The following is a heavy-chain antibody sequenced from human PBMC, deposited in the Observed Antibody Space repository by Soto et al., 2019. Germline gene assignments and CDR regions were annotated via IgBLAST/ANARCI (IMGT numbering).Heavy chain of an antibody. CDR3: SRANGGYYCDL. V-gene: IGHV4-59*11. CDR2: IYHTGST. Sequence: QVQLQESGPGLVKPSETLSLTCTVSVGSITSHFWSWIRQPPGKGLEWIGYIYHTGSTNYNPSLKSRVTISVDTSKSQFSLNLRSVTAADTAVYYCSRANGGYYCDLWGPGTLVTVSS. D-gene: IGHD7-27*01. CDR1: VGSITSHF. J-gene: IGHJ2*01.